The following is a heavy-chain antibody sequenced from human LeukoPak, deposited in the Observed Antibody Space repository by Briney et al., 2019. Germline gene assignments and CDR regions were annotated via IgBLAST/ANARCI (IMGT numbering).Heavy chain of an antibody. CDR2: IYYSGST. Sequence: SETLSLTCTVSGGSISSGGYYWSWIRQHPGKGLEWIGYIYYSGSTYYNPSLKSRVTISVDTSKNQFSLKLSSVTAADTAVYYCARSGNFHYYGDYSDAFDIWGQGTMVTVSS. CDR1: GGSISSGGYY. J-gene: IGHJ3*02. V-gene: IGHV4-31*03. D-gene: IGHD4-17*01. CDR3: ARSGNFHYYGDYSDAFDI.